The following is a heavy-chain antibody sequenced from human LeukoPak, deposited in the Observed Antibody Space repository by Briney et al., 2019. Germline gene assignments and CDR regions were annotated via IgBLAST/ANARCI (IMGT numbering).Heavy chain of an antibody. CDR3: ARDPRGELPLDY. V-gene: IGHV4-4*02. CDR2: IYHSGSA. D-gene: IGHD3-16*01. J-gene: IGHJ4*02. Sequence: SGTLSLTCAVSGGSISSNNWWSWVRQPPGKGLEWIGEIYHSGSANYNPSLKSRVTISLDKSKNQFSLRLYSVTAADTAVYYCARDPRGELPLDYWGQGTLVTVSS. CDR1: GGSISSNNW.